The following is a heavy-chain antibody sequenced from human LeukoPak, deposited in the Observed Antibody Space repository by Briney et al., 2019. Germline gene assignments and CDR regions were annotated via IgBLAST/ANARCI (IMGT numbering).Heavy chain of an antibody. CDR3: ARVSSGWYYFDY. Sequence: PSETLSLTCTVSGGSISSYYWSWLRQPPGKGLEWIGYIYYSGSTNYNPSLKSLVTISVDTSKNQFSLKLSSVTAADTAVYYCARVSSGWYYFDYWGQGTLVTVSS. D-gene: IGHD6-19*01. V-gene: IGHV4-59*01. J-gene: IGHJ4*02. CDR1: GGSISSYY. CDR2: IYYSGST.